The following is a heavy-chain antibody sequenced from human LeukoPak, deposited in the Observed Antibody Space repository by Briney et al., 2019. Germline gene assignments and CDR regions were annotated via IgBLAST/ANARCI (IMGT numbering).Heavy chain of an antibody. V-gene: IGHV4-4*07. CDR3: ARDGYYYDSSGYYEKMYYFDY. Sequence: SETLSLTCTVSGGSISSYYWSWIRQPAGKGLEWIGRIYTSGSTNYNPSLKSRVTMSVDTSKNQFSLKLSSVTAADAAVYYCARDGYYYDSSGYYEKMYYFDYWGQGTLVTVSS. D-gene: IGHD3-22*01. CDR2: IYTSGST. J-gene: IGHJ4*02. CDR1: GGSISSYY.